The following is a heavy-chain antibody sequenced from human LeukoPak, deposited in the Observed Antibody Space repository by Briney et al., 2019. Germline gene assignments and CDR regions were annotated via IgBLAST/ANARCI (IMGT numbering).Heavy chain of an antibody. CDR1: GFTFSSYG. V-gene: IGHV3-33*06. CDR3: AKDLFSSSSPRYYFDY. Sequence: GRSLSLSCAASGFTFSSYGMHWVRQAPGKGLEWVAVIWYDGSNKYYAESVKGRFTISRDNSKNTLYLPMNSLRAEDTAVYYCAKDLFSSSSPRYYFDYWGQGTLVTVSS. D-gene: IGHD6-6*01. J-gene: IGHJ4*02. CDR2: IWYDGSNK.